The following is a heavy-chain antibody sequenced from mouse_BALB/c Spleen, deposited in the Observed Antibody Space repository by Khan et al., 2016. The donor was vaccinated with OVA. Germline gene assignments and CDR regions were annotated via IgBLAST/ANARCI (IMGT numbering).Heavy chain of an antibody. CDR2: INPSNGYT. J-gene: IGHJ3*01. D-gene: IGHD1-1*01. CDR1: GYTFTNYW. CDR3: VNHGSSSAWFSY. Sequence: QVQLKESGAELAKPGASVKMSCRASGYTFTNYWMHWVKQRPGQGLEWIGYINPSNGYTEYNQKFKEKANLTADKSSSTAYMQLSSLTSEDSAVYYCVNHGSSSAWFSYWGQGTLVTVSA. V-gene: IGHV1-7*01.